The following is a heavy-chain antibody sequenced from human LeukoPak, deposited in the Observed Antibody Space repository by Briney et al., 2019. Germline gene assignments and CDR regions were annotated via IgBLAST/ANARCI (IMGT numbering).Heavy chain of an antibody. CDR2: TYYKSKWYN. CDR1: GDSVSSNSAT. Sequence: SQTLSLTCAISGDSVSSNSATWNWIRQSPSRGLEWLGRTYYKSKWYNDYAVSVKSRITIDSDTSKNQFSLQLNSVTPEDTAVYYCARVSSPWSPRDAFDIWGQGTMVTVSS. CDR3: ARVSSPWSPRDAFDI. V-gene: IGHV6-1*01. J-gene: IGHJ3*02. D-gene: IGHD1-26*01.